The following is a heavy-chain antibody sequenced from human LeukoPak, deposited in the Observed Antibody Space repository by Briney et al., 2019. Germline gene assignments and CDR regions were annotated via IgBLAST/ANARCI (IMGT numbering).Heavy chain of an antibody. V-gene: IGHV3-74*01. Sequence: GGSLRLSCAASGFTFSSSWMHWVRQGPGKGLVWVSRINNDGTTTSYADSVKGRFTISRDNSKNTLFLQMNSLRAEDTAVYYCAKDRGWFGGSLANFDDWGQGTLVTVSS. CDR1: GFTFSSSW. J-gene: IGHJ4*02. D-gene: IGHD3-10*01. CDR2: INNDGTTT. CDR3: AKDRGWFGGSLANFDD.